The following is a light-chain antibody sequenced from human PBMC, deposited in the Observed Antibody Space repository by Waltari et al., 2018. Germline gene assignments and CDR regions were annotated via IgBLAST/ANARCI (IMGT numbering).Light chain of an antibody. J-gene: IGKJ1*01. CDR1: QSVSRK. CDR3: QQYSNWPPWT. Sequence: EIMMTQSPATLSVSPGERATLSCRVSQSVSRKLAWYQQKPGQAPRHLIYDTSSRATGNPGKFSGSGSGAEFTLTHSRLQSEDFAVYYCQQYSNWPPWTFSQGTKVEI. V-gene: IGKV3-15*01. CDR2: DTS.